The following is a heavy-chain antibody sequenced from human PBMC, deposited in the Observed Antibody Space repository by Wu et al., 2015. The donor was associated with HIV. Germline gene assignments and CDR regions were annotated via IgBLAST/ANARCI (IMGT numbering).Heavy chain of an antibody. CDR1: GYTFTSYG. D-gene: IGHD2-2*03. V-gene: IGHV1-18*01. J-gene: IGHJ3*02. CDR2: ISAYNGNT. CDR3: ARDERGYCSSTSCYFGDAFDI. Sequence: QVQLVQSGAEVKKPGASVKVSCKASGYTFTSYGISWVRQAPGQGLEWMGWISAYNGNTNYAQKLQGRVTMTTDTSTSTAYMELRSLRSDDTAVYYCARDERGYCSSTSCYFGDAFDIWGQGTMVTVSS.